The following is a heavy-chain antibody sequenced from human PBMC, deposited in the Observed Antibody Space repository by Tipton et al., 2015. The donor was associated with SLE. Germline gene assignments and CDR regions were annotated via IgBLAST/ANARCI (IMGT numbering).Heavy chain of an antibody. CDR2: INHSGTT. J-gene: IGHJ6*02. Sequence: TLSLTCTVSSYSISSGYFWSWIRQPPGKGLEWIATINHSGTTYYNPSLKSRVTISVDTSKNQFSLSLSSVTAADTAVYYCAGCGIGLYYGVDVWGQGTTVTVSS. D-gene: IGHD1-26*01. V-gene: IGHV4-38-2*02. CDR3: AGCGIGLYYGVDV. CDR1: SYSISSGYF.